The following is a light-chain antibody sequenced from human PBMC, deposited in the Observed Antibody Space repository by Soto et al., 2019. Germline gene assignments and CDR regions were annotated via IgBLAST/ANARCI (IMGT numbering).Light chain of an antibody. Sequence: EVVLTQSPATLSLSPGETATLSCRASRSVDSHLAWYQHKPGQAPRLLIFEASTRATGVPARFSGSGPGTLFTLTINSLEPEDFAVYYCQQRGNWPQITFGGGPQVEI. J-gene: IGKJ4*01. CDR2: EAS. CDR1: RSVDSH. V-gene: IGKV3-11*01. CDR3: QQRGNWPQIT.